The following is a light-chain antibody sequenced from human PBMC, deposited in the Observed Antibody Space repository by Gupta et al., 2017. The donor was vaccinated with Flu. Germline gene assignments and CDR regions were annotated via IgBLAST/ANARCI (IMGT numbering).Light chain of an antibody. CDR1: SLRNSY. CDR2: AQN. J-gene: IGLJ2*01. CDR3: NSRDSTDNHQAV. Sequence: SSELTQDPAVSVALGQPVRITCQGDSLRNSYASWYQQKPGQAPVLVIYAQNIRPSGIPDRCSGSSSGNTASLTITGAQAEDEADYYCNSRDSTDNHQAVFGGGTKLTVL. V-gene: IGLV3-19*01.